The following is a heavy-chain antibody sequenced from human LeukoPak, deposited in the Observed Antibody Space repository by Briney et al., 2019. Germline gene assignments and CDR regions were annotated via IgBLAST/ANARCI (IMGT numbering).Heavy chain of an antibody. CDR2: IYYTGRT. V-gene: IGHV4-39*01. J-gene: IGHJ5*02. CDR1: GGSLSGSY. CDR3: AQSLGSGNWIGNWFDP. Sequence: SETLSLTCAVYGGSLSGSYWGWIRQPPGKGLEWTGTIYYTGRTYYNPSLESRLTISVDTSKNQFSLKLTSVTAADTAIYYCAQSLGSGNWIGNWFDPWGQGTLVTVSS. D-gene: IGHD1-1*01.